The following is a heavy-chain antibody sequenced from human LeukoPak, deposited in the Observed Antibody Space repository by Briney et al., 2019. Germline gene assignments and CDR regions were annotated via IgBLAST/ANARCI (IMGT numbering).Heavy chain of an antibody. D-gene: IGHD4-17*01. Sequence: SVNVSCKASGGTFSRHAISWVRQAPGQGLEWMGGIIPNFGTPHLAQNFQDRVTITADESTTTVYMEMRSLTSEDTAIFYCATRDADYEYYFDYWGQGTLVTVSS. CDR2: IIPNFGTP. CDR1: GGTFSRHA. CDR3: ATRDADYEYYFDY. V-gene: IGHV1-69*13. J-gene: IGHJ4*02.